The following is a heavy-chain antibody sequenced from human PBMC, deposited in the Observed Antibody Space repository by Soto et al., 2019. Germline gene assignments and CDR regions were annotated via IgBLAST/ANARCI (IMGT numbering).Heavy chain of an antibody. V-gene: IGHV4-28*01. J-gene: IGHJ4*02. Sequence: QVQLRESGPGLVKPSDTLSLTCAVSGDSISGDNWWGWIRQPPGEGLEWIGYISTLGNTHYNPSLQSRVTMSVDRSRNQFSLSLTSVTAVDTAVYYCARKPGGDRPFDAWGQGILVTVSS. CDR3: ARKPGGDRPFDA. CDR1: GDSISGDNW. D-gene: IGHD2-21*02. CDR2: ISTLGNT.